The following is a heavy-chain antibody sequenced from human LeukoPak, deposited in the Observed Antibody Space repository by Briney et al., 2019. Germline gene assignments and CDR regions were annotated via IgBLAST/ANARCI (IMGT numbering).Heavy chain of an antibody. V-gene: IGHV3-7*01. CDR1: GFTFSSYW. J-gene: IGHJ4*02. CDR2: IKQDGSEK. CDR3: ARENPHSGYDYFFDY. D-gene: IGHD5-12*01. Sequence: PGGSLRLSCAASGFTFSSYWMSWVRQAPGKGLEWVANIKQDGSEKYYVDSVKGRFTISRDNAKNSLYLQMNSLRAEDTAVYYCARENPHSGYDYFFDYWGQGTLVTVSS.